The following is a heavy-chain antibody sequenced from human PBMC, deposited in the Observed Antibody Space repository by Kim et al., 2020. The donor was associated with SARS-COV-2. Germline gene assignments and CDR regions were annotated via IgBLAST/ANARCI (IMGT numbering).Heavy chain of an antibody. V-gene: IGHV3-23*03. D-gene: IGHD3-9*01. Sequence: GGSLRLSCAASGFTFSSYAMSWVRQAPGKGLEWVSVIYSGGSSTYNADSAKGRFTISSDNSKKTLYLHMNSSSAKVKDISYYAYTRDTVQYLDWYDYCG. J-gene: IGHJ4*01. CDR3: AYTRDTVQYLDWYDY. CDR1: GFTFSSYA. CDR2: IYSGGSST.